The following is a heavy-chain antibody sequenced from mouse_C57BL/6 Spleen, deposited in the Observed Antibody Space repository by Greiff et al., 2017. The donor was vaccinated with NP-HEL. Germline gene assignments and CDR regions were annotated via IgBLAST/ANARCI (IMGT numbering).Heavy chain of an antibody. CDR2: IYPGDGDT. V-gene: IGHV1-82*01. D-gene: IGHD2-4*01. CDR3: ARGYDYNFDY. CDR1: GYAFSSSW. Sequence: ESGPELVKPGASVKISCKASGYAFSSSWMNWVKQRPGKGLEWIGRIYPGDGDTNYNGKFKGKATLTADKSSSTAYMQLSSLTSEDSAVYFCARGYDYNFDYWGQGTTLTVSS. J-gene: IGHJ2*01.